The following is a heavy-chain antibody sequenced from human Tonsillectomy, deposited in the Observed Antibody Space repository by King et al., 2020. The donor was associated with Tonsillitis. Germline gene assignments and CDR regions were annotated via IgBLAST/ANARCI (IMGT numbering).Heavy chain of an antibody. V-gene: IGHV3-11*01. CDR1: GFTFIDYY. J-gene: IGHJ6*02. CDR3: ARDLAAFGVVIMAGMDV. D-gene: IGHD3-3*01. Sequence: VQLVESGGGLVKPGGSLRLSCAASGFTFIDYYMSWIRQAPGKGLEWVSSISSSGSIIYYVDSVKGRFTISRDDAKNSLYLQMNSLRAEDTAVYYCARDLAAFGVVIMAGMDVWGQGTTVTVSS. CDR2: ISSSGSII.